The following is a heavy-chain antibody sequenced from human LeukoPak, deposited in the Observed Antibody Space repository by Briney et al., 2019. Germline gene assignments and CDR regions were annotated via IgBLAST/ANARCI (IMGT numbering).Heavy chain of an antibody. Sequence: ASVKVSCKVSGYTLTELSMHWVRQAPGKGLEWMGGFDPEDGETIYAQKLQGRVTMTTDTSTSTAYMELRSLRSDDTAVYYCARDRAVGALPFGYWGQGTLVTVSS. CDR2: FDPEDGET. J-gene: IGHJ4*02. V-gene: IGHV1-24*01. D-gene: IGHD1-26*01. CDR3: ARDRAVGALPFGY. CDR1: GYTLTELS.